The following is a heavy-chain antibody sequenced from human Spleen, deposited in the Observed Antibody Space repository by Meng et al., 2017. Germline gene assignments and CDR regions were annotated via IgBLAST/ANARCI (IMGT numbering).Heavy chain of an antibody. Sequence: HAGPGPVKPTPTLSLTRAPSWDCAPRHTSPVTRIRQSPSRGLEWLGMTYYRSKWYNDYAVSVRSRITINPDTSKNQFSLQLNSVTPEDTAVYYCARAETTGSYSGWGQGTVVTVSS. D-gene: IGHD1-1*01. CDR1: WDCAPRHTSP. V-gene: IGHV6-1*02. J-gene: IGHJ4*02. CDR2: TYYRSKWYN. CDR3: ARAETTGSYSG.